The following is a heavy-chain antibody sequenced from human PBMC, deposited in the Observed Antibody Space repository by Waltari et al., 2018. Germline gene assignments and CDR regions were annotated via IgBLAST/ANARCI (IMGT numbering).Heavy chain of an antibody. V-gene: IGHV3-21*01. CDR2: ISSISSYI. CDR1: GFTFSSYS. Sequence: EVQLVESGGGLVKPGGSLRLSCAASGFTFSSYSMNWVRQAPGKGLEWVSSISSISSYIYYADSVKGRFTISRDNAKNSLYLQMNSLRAEDTAVYYCATSRGYGDLTCFDYWGQGTLVTVSS. J-gene: IGHJ4*02. D-gene: IGHD4-17*01. CDR3: ATSRGYGDLTCFDY.